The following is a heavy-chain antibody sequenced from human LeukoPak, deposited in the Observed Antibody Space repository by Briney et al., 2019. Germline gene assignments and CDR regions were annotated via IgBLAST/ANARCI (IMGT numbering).Heavy chain of an antibody. J-gene: IGHJ4*02. CDR2: IVVGSGNT. Sequence: GASVKVSCKASGLTFTSSAMQWVRQARGQRLEWIGWIVVGSGNTNYAQKFQERVTITGDMSTSTAYMELSSLRSEDTAVYYCAADPGTMVRGVIYDYYFDYWGQGTLVTVSS. V-gene: IGHV1-58*02. D-gene: IGHD3-10*01. CDR3: AADPGTMVRGVIYDYYFDY. CDR1: GLTFTSSA.